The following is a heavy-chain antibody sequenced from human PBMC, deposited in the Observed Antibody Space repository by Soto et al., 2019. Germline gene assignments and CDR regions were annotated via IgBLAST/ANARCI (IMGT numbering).Heavy chain of an antibody. V-gene: IGHV1-69*13. D-gene: IGHD3-22*01. J-gene: IGHJ4*02. CDR2: IIPIFGTA. CDR3: ARGYFDSSGYYYAYYPFDY. Sequence: SVKVSCKASGGTFSSYAISWVRQAPGQGLEWMGGIIPIFGTANYAQKFQGRVTITADESTSTGYMELSSLRSEDTAVYYCARGYFDSSGYYYAYYPFDYWGQGTLVTVSS. CDR1: GGTFSSYA.